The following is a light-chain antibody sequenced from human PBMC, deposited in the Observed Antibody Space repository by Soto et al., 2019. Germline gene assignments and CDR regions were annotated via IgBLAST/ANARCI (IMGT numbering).Light chain of an antibody. V-gene: IGKV3-20*01. CDR1: QRVSSSF. CDR2: GPS. J-gene: IGKJ3*01. Sequence: ELVLTQSPGTMSLSPGERATLSCRASQRVSSSFLACYQKNPGQAPRILIYGPSSRATGIPDRFSGSGSATDFTLTISRLEPEDFDVYYCQPYDSSPRTFGPGTQVAIK. CDR3: QPYDSSPRT.